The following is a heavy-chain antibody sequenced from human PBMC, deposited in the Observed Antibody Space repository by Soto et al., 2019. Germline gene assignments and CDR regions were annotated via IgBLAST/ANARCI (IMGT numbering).Heavy chain of an antibody. D-gene: IGHD2-15*01. CDR1: GGTFSSYA. CDR3: ARVVVVVAATPGFDYYGMDV. CDR2: IIPIFGTA. V-gene: IGHV1-69*06. Sequence: SVKVSCKASGGTFSSYAISWVRQAPGQGLEWMGGIIPIFGTANYAQKFQGRVTITADKSTSTAYMELSSLRSEDTAVYYCARVVVVVAATPGFDYYGMDVWGQGTKVTAP. J-gene: IGHJ6*02.